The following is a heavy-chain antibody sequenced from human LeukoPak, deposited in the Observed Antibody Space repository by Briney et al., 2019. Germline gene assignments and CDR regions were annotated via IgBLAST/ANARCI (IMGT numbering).Heavy chain of an antibody. CDR2: IYTSGYT. Sequence: SQTLSLTCTVSGGSISSGGYYWSWIRQPAGKGLEWIGRIYTSGYTNSNPSLKSRVTMSVDTSKNQFSLKLSSVTAADTAVYYCAREPLWSGYSYYYYYMDVWGKGTTVTVSS. CDR3: AREPLWSGYSYYYYYMDV. CDR1: GGSISSGGYY. D-gene: IGHD3-3*01. J-gene: IGHJ6*03. V-gene: IGHV4-61*02.